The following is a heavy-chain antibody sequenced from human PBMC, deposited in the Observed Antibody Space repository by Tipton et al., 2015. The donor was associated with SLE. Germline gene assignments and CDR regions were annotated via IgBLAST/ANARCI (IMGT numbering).Heavy chain of an antibody. CDR2: IYSGGST. D-gene: IGHD3-22*01. Sequence: TLSHTCAASGFTVSSNDMSWVRQAPGKGLEWVSVIYSGGSTYYADSVKGRFTISRDNSKNTLYLQMNSLRAEDTAVYYCARGYYYDSSGAFDIWGQGTMVTVSS. CDR3: ARGYYYDSSGAFDI. CDR1: GFTVSSND. V-gene: IGHV3-66*02. J-gene: IGHJ3*02.